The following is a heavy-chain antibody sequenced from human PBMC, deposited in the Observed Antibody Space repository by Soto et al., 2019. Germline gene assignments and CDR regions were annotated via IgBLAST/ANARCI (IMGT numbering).Heavy chain of an antibody. CDR1: GYTFTRYG. D-gene: IGHD5-18*01. J-gene: IGHJ3*02. V-gene: IGHV1-18*01. CDR2: ISVYNGNT. Sequence: APVKVSCKASGYTFTRYGISWVRQAPGQGLEWMGWISVYNGNTNYAQKLQGRVTMTTDTSTSTAYMELRSLRSDDTAIYYCARDRGYSYGHDGFDIWGQGTMVTVSS. CDR3: ARDRGYSYGHDGFDI.